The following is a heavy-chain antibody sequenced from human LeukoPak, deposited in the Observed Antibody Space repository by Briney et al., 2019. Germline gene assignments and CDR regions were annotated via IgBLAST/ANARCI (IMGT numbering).Heavy chain of an antibody. Sequence: PGGSLRLSCAASGFTFYDYAMHWVRHAPGKGLEWVSGISWNSGSIGYADSVKGRFTISRDNAKNSLYLQMNSLRAEDTALYYCAKDIRPDYSNYVYESDAFDIWGQGTMVTVSS. J-gene: IGHJ3*02. D-gene: IGHD4-11*01. CDR2: ISWNSGSI. CDR1: GFTFYDYA. CDR3: AKDIRPDYSNYVYESDAFDI. V-gene: IGHV3-9*01.